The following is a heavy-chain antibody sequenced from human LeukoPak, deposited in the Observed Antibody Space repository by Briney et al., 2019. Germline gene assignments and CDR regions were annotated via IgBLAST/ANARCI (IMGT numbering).Heavy chain of an antibody. V-gene: IGHV3-53*01. CDR2: IYSGGST. D-gene: IGHD6-19*01. CDR3: ARDCIAVPCVGY. CDR1: GFTVSSNY. Sequence: GGSLRLSCAASGFTVSSNYMSWVRQAPGKGLEWVSVIYSGGSTYYADSVKGRFTISRDNSKNTLYLQMNSLRAEDTAVYYCARDCIAVPCVGYWGQGTLVTVSS. J-gene: IGHJ4*02.